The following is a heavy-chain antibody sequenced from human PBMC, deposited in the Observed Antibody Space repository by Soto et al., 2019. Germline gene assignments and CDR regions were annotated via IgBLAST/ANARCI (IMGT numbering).Heavy chain of an antibody. D-gene: IGHD6-19*01. CDR1: GYTFTSYG. V-gene: IGHV1-18*01. CDR3: ARRVAGGYYYYYGMDV. J-gene: IGHJ6*02. CDR2: ISAYNGNT. Sequence: GAPVKVSCKASGYTFTSYGISWVRQAPGQGLEWMGWISAYNGNTNYAQKLQGRVTMTTDTSTSTAYMELRSLRSDDTAVYYCARRVAGGYYYYYGMDVWGQGTTVTVSS.